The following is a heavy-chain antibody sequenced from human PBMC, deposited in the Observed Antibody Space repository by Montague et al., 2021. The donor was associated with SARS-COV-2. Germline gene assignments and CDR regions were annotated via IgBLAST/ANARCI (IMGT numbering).Heavy chain of an antibody. D-gene: IGHD1-1*01. Sequence: CAISGDSDCINSATWNWVRQSPSRGLEWLGRTYYRSKWYNDYAVSVRGRVTINPDTSKNQFSLQLNSVTPEDTAIYYCTSGREGNYNVMDVWGQGTTVTVSS. V-gene: IGHV6-1*01. CDR1: GDSDCINSAT. CDR2: TYYRSKWYN. J-gene: IGHJ6*02. CDR3: TSGREGNYNVMDV.